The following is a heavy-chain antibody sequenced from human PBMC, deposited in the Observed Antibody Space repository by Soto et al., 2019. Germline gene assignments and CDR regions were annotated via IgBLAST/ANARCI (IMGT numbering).Heavy chain of an antibody. CDR1: GFSLSTSGVD. Sequence: SGPQMVTPTQTLPLTCPFSGFSLSTSGVDVGWIRQPPGKALEWLALIYLDDDKRYSPSLKSRLTITKDTSKNQVVLTMTNMDPVDTATYYCAHRLRRTCGSDYYYGLDGWGQGTSVTVS. D-gene: IGHD1-26*01. CDR2: IYLDDDK. CDR3: AHRLRRTCGSDYYYGLDG. J-gene: IGHJ6*02. V-gene: IGHV2-5*02.